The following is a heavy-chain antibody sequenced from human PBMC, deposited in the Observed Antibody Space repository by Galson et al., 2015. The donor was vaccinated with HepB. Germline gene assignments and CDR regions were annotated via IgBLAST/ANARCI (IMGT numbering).Heavy chain of an antibody. CDR1: GFHFRNHV. D-gene: IGHD1-26*01. V-gene: IGHV3-23*01. J-gene: IGHJ5*02. CDR3: AKESVSGTYVPTYADS. Sequence: SLRLSCAASGFHFRNHVMTWVRQAPGKGLEWVASLSGSGAITYYADSVKGRFTISRDNFNSQIFLQMKRLRVEDTALYYCAKESVSGTYVPTYADSWGQGTLVTVSS. CDR2: LSGSGAIT.